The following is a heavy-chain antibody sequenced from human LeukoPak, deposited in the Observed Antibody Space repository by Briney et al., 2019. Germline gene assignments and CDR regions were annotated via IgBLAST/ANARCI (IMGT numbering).Heavy chain of an antibody. CDR2: IIPIFGTA. J-gene: IGHJ4*02. CDR3: ARQAHLGYCSSTSCPSDY. Sequence: SVKVSCKASGGTFSSYAISWVRQAPGQGLEWMGGIIPIFGTANYAQKFQGRVTITTDESTSTAYMELSSLRSDDTAVYYCARQAHLGYCSSTSCPSDYWGQGTLVTVSS. D-gene: IGHD2-2*01. CDR1: GGTFSSYA. V-gene: IGHV1-69*05.